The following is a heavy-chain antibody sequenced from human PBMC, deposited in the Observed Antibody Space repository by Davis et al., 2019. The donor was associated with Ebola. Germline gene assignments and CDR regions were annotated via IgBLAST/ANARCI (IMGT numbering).Heavy chain of an antibody. CDR3: AKDTSNIWFDI. Sequence: GESLKISCAASGFIFSNYGMHWVRQAPGKGLEWVAVISYDGSNKYYADSVKGRFTISRDNSKNTLYLQMNGLRVEDTAIYYCAKDTSNIWFDIWGQGTMVTVSS. J-gene: IGHJ3*02. V-gene: IGHV3-33*05. CDR1: GFIFSNYG. D-gene: IGHD2/OR15-2a*01. CDR2: ISYDGSNK.